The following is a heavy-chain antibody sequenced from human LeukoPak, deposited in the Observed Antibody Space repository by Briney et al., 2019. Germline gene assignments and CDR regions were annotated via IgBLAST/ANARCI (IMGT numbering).Heavy chain of an antibody. CDR1: GGSFSGYY. D-gene: IGHD3-22*01. CDR2: INHSGST. V-gene: IGHV4-34*01. J-gene: IGHJ4*02. CDR3: ASRAGYDSSGYNTYYFDY. Sequence: PSETLSLTCAVYGGSFSGYYWSWIRQPPGKGLEWIGEINHSGSTNYNPSLKSRVTISVDTSKNQFSLKLSSVTAADTAVYYCASRAGYDSSGYNTYYFDYWGQGTLVTVSS.